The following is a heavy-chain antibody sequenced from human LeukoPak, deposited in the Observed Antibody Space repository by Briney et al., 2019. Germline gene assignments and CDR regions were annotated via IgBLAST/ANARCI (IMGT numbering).Heavy chain of an antibody. CDR3: ANPPPTNYYDSSGYNSDDY. D-gene: IGHD3-22*01. V-gene: IGHV3-23*01. Sequence: GGSLRLSCAASGFTFSNFAMHWVRQAPGKGLEWVSVISASGGRTYYADSVRGRLTISRDSSKNTVDLQMNSLRAEDTAVYYCANPPPTNYYDSSGYNSDDYWGQGTLVTVSS. CDR1: GFTFSNFA. J-gene: IGHJ4*02. CDR2: ISASGGRT.